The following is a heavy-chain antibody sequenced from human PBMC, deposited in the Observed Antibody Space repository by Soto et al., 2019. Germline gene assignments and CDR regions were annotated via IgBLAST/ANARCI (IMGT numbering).Heavy chain of an antibody. CDR3: ARASIAAAGYYFDY. Sequence: GGSLRLSCAASGFLFSNAWVSWVRQGPGKGLEWVARIKSQSDGGATEYAAAVKGRFTISRDNSKNTLYLQMNSLRAEDTAVYYCARASIAAAGYYFDYWGQGTLVTVSS. V-gene: IGHV3-15*01. D-gene: IGHD6-13*01. CDR1: GFLFSNAW. J-gene: IGHJ4*02. CDR2: IKSQSDGGAT.